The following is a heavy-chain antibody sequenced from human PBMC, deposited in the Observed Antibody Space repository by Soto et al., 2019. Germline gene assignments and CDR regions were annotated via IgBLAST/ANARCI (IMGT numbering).Heavy chain of an antibody. V-gene: IGHV2-5*02. J-gene: IGHJ4*02. CDR2: IFWDDDK. CDR1: GFSLSTSGVS. D-gene: IGHD3-9*01. Sequence: QITLTESGPTLVKPTQTLTLTCTFSGFSLSTSGVSVGWIRQPPEKALEWLALIFWDDDKRYSPSLRSGLTITKDTSKNQVVLTLTNMAPEDTATYYCAPRLGDFRSRLAFDYWGQGILVTVSS. CDR3: APRLGDFRSRLAFDY.